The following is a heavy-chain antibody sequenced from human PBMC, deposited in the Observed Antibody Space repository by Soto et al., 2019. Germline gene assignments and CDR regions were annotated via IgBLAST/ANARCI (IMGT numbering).Heavy chain of an antibody. CDR3: AREAIVVVSAVSTYSYYGMYV. CDR1: GYTFTNYG. D-gene: IGHD2-2*01. J-gene: IGHJ6*02. CDR2: ISGYNGNT. V-gene: IGHV1-18*01. Sequence: DSVKVSCTASGYTFTNYGITWVRHAPGQGIEWMGWISGYNGNTNYAQKLQGRVTMTTDTSTSTAYMELRSLRSDDTAVYYCAREAIVVVSAVSTYSYYGMYVCGQGTSVIVSS.